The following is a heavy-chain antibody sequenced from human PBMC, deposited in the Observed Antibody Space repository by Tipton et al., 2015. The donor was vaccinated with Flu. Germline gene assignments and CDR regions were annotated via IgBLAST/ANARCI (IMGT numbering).Heavy chain of an antibody. CDR1: GDSIGSGYC. D-gene: IGHD4-11*01. CDR2: ICHSGST. J-gene: IGHJ5*01. CDR3: VRRDYSNYVSAPKNWFDS. V-gene: IGHV4-38-2*01. Sequence: TLSLTCSVSGDSIGSGYCWGWIRQPPGKGLEWIGNICHSGSTYDNPSLKSRVTISVDRSKNQFSLKLSSLTAADTAVYFCVRRDYSNYVSAPKNWFDSWGQGTLVTVSS.